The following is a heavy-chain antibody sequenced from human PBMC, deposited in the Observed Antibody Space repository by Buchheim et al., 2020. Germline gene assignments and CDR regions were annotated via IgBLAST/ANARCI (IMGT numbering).Heavy chain of an antibody. CDR2: IYHSGST. J-gene: IGHJ6*02. Sequence: QVQLQESGPGLMKPSGTLSLTCAVSGGSISSSNWWSWVRQPPGKGLEWIGEIYHSGSTNYNPSLKSRVTISVDKSKNQFSPKLSSVTAADTAVYYCARDGRIGVVVVAATEPYYYGMDVWGQGTT. V-gene: IGHV4-4*02. CDR1: GGSISSSNW. CDR3: ARDGRIGVVVVAATEPYYYGMDV. D-gene: IGHD2-15*01.